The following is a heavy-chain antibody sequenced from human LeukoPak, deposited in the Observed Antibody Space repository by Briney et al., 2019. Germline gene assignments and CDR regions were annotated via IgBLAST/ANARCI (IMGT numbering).Heavy chain of an antibody. Sequence: GGSLRLSCAASGFTFSSHGMHWVRQAPGKGLEGVAVISYDGNNKYYPDCVKGRFTISRDNSKNTLYLQMNSLRAEDTAVYYCAKVMGGLWFGDGIDYWGQGTLVTVSS. V-gene: IGHV3-30*18. CDR2: ISYDGNNK. D-gene: IGHD3-10*01. CDR3: AKVMGGLWFGDGIDY. CDR1: GFTFSSHG. J-gene: IGHJ4*02.